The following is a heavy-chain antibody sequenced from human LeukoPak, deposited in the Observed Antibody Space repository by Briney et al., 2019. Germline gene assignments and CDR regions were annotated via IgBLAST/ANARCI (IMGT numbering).Heavy chain of an antibody. V-gene: IGHV4-59*11. CDR3: ASVPYYSSGIQIET. D-gene: IGHD3-10*01. CDR1: GSSSISSHY. Sequence: SSETLSLTCTVSGSSSISSHYWGWIRQPPGKRPEWIGFIYSTGGINYNPSLKSRVTISLDTSKSQFSLTVRSVTAADTAVYYCASVPYYSSGIQIETWGQGTLVTVSS. CDR2: IYSTGGI. J-gene: IGHJ5*02.